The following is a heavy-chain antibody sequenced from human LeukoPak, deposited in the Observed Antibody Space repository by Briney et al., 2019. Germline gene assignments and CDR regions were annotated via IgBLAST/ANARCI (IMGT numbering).Heavy chain of an antibody. D-gene: IGHD2-2*02. V-gene: IGHV4-61*02. CDR3: ARDWSGGCSSTSCYITHNWFDP. J-gene: IGHJ5*02. CDR2: IYTSGST. CDR1: GGSISSGSYY. Sequence: SQTLSLTCTVSGGSISSGSYYWSWIRQPAGKGLEWIGRIYTSGSTNYNPSLKSRVTISVDTSKNQFSLKLSSVTAADTAVYYCARDWSGGCSSTSCYITHNWFDPWGQGTLVTVSS.